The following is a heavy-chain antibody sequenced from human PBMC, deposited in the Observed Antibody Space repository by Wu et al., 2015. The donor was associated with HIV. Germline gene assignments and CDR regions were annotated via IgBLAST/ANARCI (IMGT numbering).Heavy chain of an antibody. V-gene: IGHV1-8*01. D-gene: IGHD3-16*01. Sequence: QVALVQSGAEVKKPGASVKVSCKAFGYTFVSYDIHWVRQAPGQGLEWMGWMNPKSGHTGYSQKFQGRITMTRDNSISTAYMELSRLRSADTAVFYCASGPLDEGPDGKWGIRRFDPVGPGNPGQRLL. CDR3: ASGPLDEGPDGKWGIRRFDP. CDR2: MNPKSGHT. CDR1: GYTFVSYD. J-gene: IGHJ5*02.